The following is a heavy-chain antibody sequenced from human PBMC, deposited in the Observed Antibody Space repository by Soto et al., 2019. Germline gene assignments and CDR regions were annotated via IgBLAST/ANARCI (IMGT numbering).Heavy chain of an antibody. CDR3: ARGVQYDFWSGYPPSNYYMDV. J-gene: IGHJ6*03. CDR2: MNPNSGNT. V-gene: IGHV1-8*01. Sequence: ASVKVSCKASGYTFTSYDINWVRQATGQGLEWMGWMNPNSGNTGYAQKFQGRVTMTRNTSISTAYMELSSLRSEDTAVYYCARGVQYDFWSGYPPSNYYMDVWGKGTTVPVSS. CDR1: GYTFTSYD. D-gene: IGHD3-3*01.